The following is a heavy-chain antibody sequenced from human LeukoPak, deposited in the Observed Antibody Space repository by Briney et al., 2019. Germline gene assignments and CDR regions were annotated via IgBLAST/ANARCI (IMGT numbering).Heavy chain of an antibody. J-gene: IGHJ4*02. CDR2: INWNGGST. Sequence: PGGTLRLSCAASGFTFSSYGMSWVRQAPGKGLEWVSAINWNGGSTGYTNSVKGRFTISRDNAKNSLYLQMNSLRAEDTAFYYCARLFYGSSINSFVDYWGQGILVTVSS. CDR3: ARLFYGSSINSFVDY. D-gene: IGHD4-17*01. V-gene: IGHV3-20*04. CDR1: GFTFSSYG.